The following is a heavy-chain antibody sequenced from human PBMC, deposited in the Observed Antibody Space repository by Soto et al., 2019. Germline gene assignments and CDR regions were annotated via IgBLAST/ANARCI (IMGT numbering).Heavy chain of an antibody. J-gene: IGHJ4*02. CDR1: GFPFSTYS. V-gene: IGHV3-48*02. CDR2: ISASTLTT. Sequence: EVELVESGGGLVQPGGSLRLSCAASGFPFSTYSISWVRQAPGKGLEWISYISASTLTTFYADSVKGRFTISRDTAQNSLYLQMNSLRDEDTAVDYWARAPPLVAPAATGFDSWGQVKLVTVSS. CDR3: ARAPPLVAPAATGFDS. D-gene: IGHD2-2*01.